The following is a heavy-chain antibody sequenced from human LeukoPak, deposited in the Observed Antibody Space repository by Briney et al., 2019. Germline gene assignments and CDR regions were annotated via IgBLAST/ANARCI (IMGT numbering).Heavy chain of an antibody. CDR2: MNPSGST. V-gene: IGHV4-34*01. D-gene: IGHD3-22*01. CDR3: ARGRQDVTMIVVVMTAVSYYLDV. CDR1: GGSINNYY. J-gene: IGHJ6*03. Sequence: SETLSLTCTVSGGSINNYYWSWIRQPAGKGLEWIGEMNPSGSTNYNPSLKSRVTISVDTSKNQFSLELSSVTAADTAVYYCARGRQDVTMIVVVMTAVSYYLDVWGKGTTVTVS.